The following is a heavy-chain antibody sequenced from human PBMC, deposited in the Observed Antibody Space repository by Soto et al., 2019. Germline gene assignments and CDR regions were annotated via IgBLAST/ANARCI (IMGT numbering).Heavy chain of an antibody. Sequence: QVQLVQSGAEVKKPGSSVKVSCKASGGSLSNYGISWVRQAPGQGLEWMGAIIPVFGTPNYAQKFQDRVTITPDKSTTTVYMEVRTLTSEDTTVYYCARGDATKIVVTTYYAMDVWGQGTTVTVSS. CDR2: IIPVFGTP. V-gene: IGHV1-69*14. D-gene: IGHD3-22*01. J-gene: IGHJ6*02. CDR1: GGSLSNYG. CDR3: ARGDATKIVVTTYYAMDV.